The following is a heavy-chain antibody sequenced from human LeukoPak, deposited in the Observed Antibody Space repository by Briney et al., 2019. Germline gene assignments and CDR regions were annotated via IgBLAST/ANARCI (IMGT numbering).Heavy chain of an antibody. CDR1: GFTFSSYA. Sequence: GGSLRLSCAASGFTFSSYAMNWVRQAPGKGLEWVSGISGSGNSTYYADSVKGRFTISRDNSKNTLYLQMNSLRAEDTAVYYCAKDLGNWSGLDYWGQGTLVTVSS. D-gene: IGHD1-1*01. V-gene: IGHV3-23*01. CDR2: ISGSGNST. CDR3: AKDLGNWSGLDY. J-gene: IGHJ4*02.